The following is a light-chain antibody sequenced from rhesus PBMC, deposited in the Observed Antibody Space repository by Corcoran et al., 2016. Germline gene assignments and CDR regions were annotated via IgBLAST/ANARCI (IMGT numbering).Light chain of an antibody. J-gene: IGKJ1*01. CDR3: QQSSNLWT. CDR2: DAS. V-gene: IGKV1-28*02. Sequence: DIQMTQSPSSLSASVGDTVTITCRASQGISSYLNWFQQKPGKAPKLLIYDASSLESGFPSRFSGSGSGTNFTLTISSLETEDVGVYYCQQSSNLWTFGQGTKVEIK. CDR1: QGISSY.